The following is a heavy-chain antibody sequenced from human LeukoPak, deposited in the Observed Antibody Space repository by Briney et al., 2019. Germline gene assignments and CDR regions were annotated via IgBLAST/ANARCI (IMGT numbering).Heavy chain of an antibody. CDR3: AKTGGYSYGSLDS. CDR2: ISGTDGRT. CDR1: AFTLDSYT. V-gene: IGHV3-23*01. J-gene: IGHJ4*02. D-gene: IGHD5-18*01. Sequence: PGGSLRLSCTISAFTLDSYTMHWVRQAPGKGLEWVSGISGTDGRTYYADSVKGRFSMSRDNSKNTVSVQMNSLRAEDTAVYYCAKTGGYSYGSLDSWGQGTLITVSS.